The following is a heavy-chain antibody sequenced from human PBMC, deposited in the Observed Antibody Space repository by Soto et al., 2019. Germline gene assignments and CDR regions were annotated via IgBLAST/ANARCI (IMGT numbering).Heavy chain of an antibody. CDR3: ARGRYGDY. J-gene: IGHJ4*02. D-gene: IGHD1-1*01. V-gene: IGHV1-18*01. CDR1: GYAFTTYG. Sequence: QVHLVQSGAEVKKPGASVKVSCKGSGYAFTTYGITWVRQAPGKGLEWMGWISAHSGNTNHAQKLQGRVTVTRDTPTSTAYMELRGLRSDDTAVNYCARGRYGDYWGQGALVTVSS. CDR2: ISAHSGNT.